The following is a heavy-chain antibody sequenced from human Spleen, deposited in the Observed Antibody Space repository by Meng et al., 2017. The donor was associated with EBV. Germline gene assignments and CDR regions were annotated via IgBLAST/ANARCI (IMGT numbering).Heavy chain of an antibody. Sequence: EVLLVGSGGGLFQPGGSPRLFCVGSGISAYWVHWVRQVPGKGLVWVSRINEDGSIVNYADSVKGRFTIFRDNAKNTVSLQMNSLRVEDTALYYCAKDCFGARDYWGQGTLVTVSS. CDR2: INEDGSIV. D-gene: IGHD1-26*01. CDR3: AKDCFGARDY. V-gene: IGHV3-74*01. CDR1: GISAYW. J-gene: IGHJ4*02.